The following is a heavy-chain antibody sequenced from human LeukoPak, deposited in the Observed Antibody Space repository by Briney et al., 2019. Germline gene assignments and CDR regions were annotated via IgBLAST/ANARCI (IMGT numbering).Heavy chain of an antibody. CDR3: ARDLGPYGGMDV. J-gene: IGHJ6*02. CDR1: GFTFTSSA. D-gene: IGHD3-16*01. V-gene: IGHV1-58*01. Sequence: SVKVSCKASGFTFTSSAVQWVRQARGQRLEWIGWIVVGSGNANYAQKFQERVTITRDMSTSTAYMELSSLRSEDTAVYYCARDLGPYGGMDVWGQGTTVTVSS. CDR2: IVVGSGNA.